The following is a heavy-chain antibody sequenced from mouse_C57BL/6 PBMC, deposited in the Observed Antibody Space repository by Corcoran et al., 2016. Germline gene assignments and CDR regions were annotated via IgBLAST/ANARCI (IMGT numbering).Heavy chain of an antibody. CDR1: DFNIKNTY. CDR2: IDPANGNT. Sequence: EVQLQQSVAVLVRPGASDKLSCTASDFNIKNTYMQWVKQRTEQGLEWIGRIDPANGNTKYAPKFQGKATITADTSSNTAYLQLSSLTSEDTAIYYCARELGKGFAYWGQGTLVTVSA. D-gene: IGHD4-1*01. CDR3: ARELGKGFAY. V-gene: IGHV14-3*01. J-gene: IGHJ3*01.